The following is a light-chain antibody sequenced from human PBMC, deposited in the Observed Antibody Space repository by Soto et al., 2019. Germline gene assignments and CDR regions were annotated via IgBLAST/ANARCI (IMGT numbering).Light chain of an antibody. CDR2: GAS. J-gene: IGKJ1*01. CDR3: QQYDNWPLWT. CDR1: QGVSNH. V-gene: IGKV3-15*01. Sequence: EVVMTQSPATLSLSPGERATLSCRASQGVSNHLAWYQQKPGQAPRLLIYGASTRATGIPARFSGSGSGTEFTLTISSLQSEDFAVYYCQQYDNWPLWTFGQGTKVEIK.